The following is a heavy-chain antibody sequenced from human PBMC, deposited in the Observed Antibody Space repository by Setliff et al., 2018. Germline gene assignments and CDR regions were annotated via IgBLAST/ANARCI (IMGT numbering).Heavy chain of an antibody. CDR1: NYSISTDYY. V-gene: IGHV4-38-2*02. CDR3: ARDPAGNMATSGYFDY. CDR2: IQRTGST. D-gene: IGHD5-12*01. J-gene: IGHJ4*02. Sequence: SETLSLTCIVSNYSISTDYYWGWIRQPPGKGLEWIGSIQRTGSTFYNPSLKSRVTISVDTSKNQVSLKLSSVTAADTAVYYCARDPAGNMATSGYFDYWGQGTLVTAPQ.